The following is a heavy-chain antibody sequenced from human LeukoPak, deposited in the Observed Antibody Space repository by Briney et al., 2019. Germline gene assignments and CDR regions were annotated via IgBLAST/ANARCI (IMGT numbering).Heavy chain of an antibody. CDR2: ISSSGSTI. D-gene: IGHD1-26*01. CDR1: GFTFRSYE. Sequence: GGSLRLSCAPSGFTFRSYEMNSVRQAPGKGLEWVSYISSSGSTIYYADSVKGRFTISRDNAKNSLYLQMDSLRAEDTDVYYCARESPGAPRDYWGQGTLVTVSS. J-gene: IGHJ4*02. V-gene: IGHV3-48*03. CDR3: ARESPGAPRDY.